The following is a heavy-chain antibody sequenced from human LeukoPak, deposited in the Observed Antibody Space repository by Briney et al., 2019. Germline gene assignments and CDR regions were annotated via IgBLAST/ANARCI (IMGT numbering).Heavy chain of an antibody. D-gene: IGHD5-12*01. Sequence: GGSLRLSCAASGFTFSSYSMNWVRQAPGKGLEWVSSISSSSSYIYYADSVKGRFTISRDNAKNSPYLQMNSLRAEDTAVYYCARARVATFDYWGQGTLVTVSS. CDR1: GFTFSSYS. V-gene: IGHV3-21*01. CDR3: ARARVATFDY. CDR2: ISSSSSYI. J-gene: IGHJ4*02.